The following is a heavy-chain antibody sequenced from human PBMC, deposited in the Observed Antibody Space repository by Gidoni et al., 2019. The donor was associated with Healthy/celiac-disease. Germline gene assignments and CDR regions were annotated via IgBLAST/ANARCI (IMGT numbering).Heavy chain of an antibody. J-gene: IGHJ5*02. D-gene: IGHD2-2*01. Sequence: QVQLQESGPGLVKPSQTLSLPCTVSGVSISSGGYYWSWIRQHPGKGLEWIGYIYYSGSTYYNPSLKSRVTISVDTSKNQFSLKLSSVTAADTAVYYCARDQGTGVGWFDPWGQGTLVTVSS. V-gene: IGHV4-31*03. CDR3: ARDQGTGVGWFDP. CDR1: GVSISSGGYY. CDR2: IYYSGST.